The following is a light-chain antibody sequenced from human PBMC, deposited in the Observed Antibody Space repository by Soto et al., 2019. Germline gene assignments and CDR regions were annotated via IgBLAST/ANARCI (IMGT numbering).Light chain of an antibody. CDR1: QGISSR. V-gene: IGKV1-12*01. CDR2: GAS. Sequence: DIQMTQSPSSVSASVGDRVTITCRASQGISSRLAWYQQKPGKAPKLLIYGASTLQTGVPSRFSGSESGAVFTLTISSLQPEDFATYYCQQLHSYPRTFGQGTKVDIK. J-gene: IGKJ1*01. CDR3: QQLHSYPRT.